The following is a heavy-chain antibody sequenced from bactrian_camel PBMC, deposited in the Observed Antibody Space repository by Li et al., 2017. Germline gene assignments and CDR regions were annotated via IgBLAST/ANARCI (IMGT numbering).Heavy chain of an antibody. CDR3: AARGPYCYTKVSVRDFTY. Sequence: HVQLVESGGGLVQPGESLRLSCVASGITFSRHDMSWVRQAPGKEVEWVAGITSLPSLFRAASYADSVKGRFTISRDNAKDTLYLQMNSLKPEDTAMYFCAARGPYCYTKVSVRDFTYWGQGAQVTV. CDR1: GITFSRHD. J-gene: IGHJ6*01. V-gene: IGHV3S6*01. CDR2: ITSLPSLFRAA. D-gene: IGHD2*01.